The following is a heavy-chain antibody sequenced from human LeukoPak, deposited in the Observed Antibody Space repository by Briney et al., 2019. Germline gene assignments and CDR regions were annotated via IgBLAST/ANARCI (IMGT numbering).Heavy chain of an antibody. Sequence: SQTLSLTCAISGDSVSTNSAIWSWIRQSPSRGLEWLGRTYYRSKWYNDYAVSVKSRITINPDTSKNQFSLQLNSVTPEDTAVYYCARAVAGTLFDSWGQGTLVTVSS. V-gene: IGHV6-1*01. J-gene: IGHJ4*02. CDR1: GDSVSTNSAI. CDR2: TYYRSKWYN. CDR3: ARAVAGTLFDS. D-gene: IGHD6-19*01.